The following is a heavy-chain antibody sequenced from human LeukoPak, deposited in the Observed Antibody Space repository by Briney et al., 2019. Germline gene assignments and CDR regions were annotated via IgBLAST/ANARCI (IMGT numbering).Heavy chain of an antibody. CDR2: IWYDGSNK. Sequence: GGSLRLSCAASGFTFSSYGMHWVRQAPGKGLEWVAVIWYDGSNKYYADSVKGRFTISRDNSKNTLYLQMNSLRAEDTAVYYCARDWNDGCLDYWGQGTLVTVSS. CDR1: GFTFSSYG. J-gene: IGHJ4*02. D-gene: IGHD1-1*01. CDR3: ARDWNDGCLDY. V-gene: IGHV3-33*01.